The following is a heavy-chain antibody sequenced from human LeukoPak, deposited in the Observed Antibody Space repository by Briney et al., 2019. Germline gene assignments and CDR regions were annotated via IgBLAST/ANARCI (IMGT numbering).Heavy chain of an antibody. CDR2: INPNSGGT. D-gene: IGHD3-10*01. Sequence: GASVKVSCKASGYTFTGYYMHWVRQAPGQGLEWMGWINPNSGGTNYAQKFQGRVTMTRDTSISTAYMELSRLRSDDTAVYYCARDLSGYYYGSGSYYNAGIYYYYYYMDVWGKGTTVTISS. J-gene: IGHJ6*03. CDR3: ARDLSGYYYGSGSYYNAGIYYYYYYMDV. V-gene: IGHV1-2*02. CDR1: GYTFTGYY.